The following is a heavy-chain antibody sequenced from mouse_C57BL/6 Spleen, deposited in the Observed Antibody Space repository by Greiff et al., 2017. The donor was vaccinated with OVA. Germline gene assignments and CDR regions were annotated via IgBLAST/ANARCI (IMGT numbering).Heavy chain of an antibody. J-gene: IGHJ3*01. D-gene: IGHD2-5*01. CDR3: ARENSNYPFAY. CDR1: GFTFSSYA. V-gene: IGHV5-4*01. Sequence: EVQLVESGGGLVKPGGSLKLSCAASGFTFSSYAMSWVRQTPEKRLAWVATISDGGSYTYYPDNVKSRFTISRDNAKNNLYLQISHLKSDDTARYDCARENSNYPFAYWGQGTLVTVSA. CDR2: ISDGGSYT.